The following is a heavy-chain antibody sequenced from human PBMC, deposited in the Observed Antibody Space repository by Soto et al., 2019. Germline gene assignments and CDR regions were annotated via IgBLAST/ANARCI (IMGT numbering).Heavy chain of an antibody. CDR2: ISSSSSYI. D-gene: IGHD3-22*01. J-gene: IGHJ4*02. CDR1: GFTFSSYS. V-gene: IGHV3-21*01. Sequence: GGSLRLSCAASGFTFSSYSMNWVRQAPGKRLEWVSSISSSSSYIYYTDSVKGRFTISRDNAKNSLYLQMNSLRAEDTAVYYCARDLDSSGYRNPEYYFDYWGQGTLVTVSS. CDR3: ARDLDSSGYRNPEYYFDY.